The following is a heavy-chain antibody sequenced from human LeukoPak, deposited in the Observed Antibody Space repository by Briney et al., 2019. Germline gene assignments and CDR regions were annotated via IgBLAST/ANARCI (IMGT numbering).Heavy chain of an antibody. D-gene: IGHD3-16*02. CDR2: ISSSSSYI. CDR3: ARDRYDYVWGSYRYDAFDI. J-gene: IGHJ3*02. Sequence: PGGSLRLSCAASGFTFSSYSMNWVRQAPGKGLEWVSSISSSSSYIYYADSVKGRFTISRDNAKNSLYLQMNSLRAEDTAVYYCARDRYDYVWGSYRYDAFDIWGQGTMVTVSS. V-gene: IGHV3-21*01. CDR1: GFTFSSYS.